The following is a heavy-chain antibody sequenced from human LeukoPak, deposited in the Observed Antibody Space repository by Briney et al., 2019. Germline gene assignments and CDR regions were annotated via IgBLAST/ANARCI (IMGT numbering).Heavy chain of an antibody. V-gene: IGHV3-23*01. CDR3: AKNRGASYYNYYMDV. Sequence: GSLRLSCAASGFTFSTYAMSWVRQAPGKGLEWLSTIGGGGRDTFYADSVKGRFTVSRDNSKNTLYLQMSSLRAEDTAVYFCAKNRGASYYNYYMDVWGKGTTVTVSS. CDR1: GFTFSTYA. J-gene: IGHJ6*03. D-gene: IGHD4/OR15-4a*01. CDR2: IGGGGRDT.